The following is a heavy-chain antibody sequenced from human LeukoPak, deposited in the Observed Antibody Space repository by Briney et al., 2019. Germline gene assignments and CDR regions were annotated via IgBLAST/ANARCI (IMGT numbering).Heavy chain of an antibody. J-gene: IGHJ3*02. CDR1: GFTFSSYA. CDR3: ASLVVVRGVVPRGAFDI. CDR2: ISYDGSNK. Sequence: GGSLRLSCAASGFTFSSYAMHWVRQAPGKGLEWVAVISYDGSNKYYADSVKGRFTISRDNPKNTLYLQMNSLRAEHTAGYYCASLVVVRGVVPRGAFDIWGQGTMVTVSS. D-gene: IGHD3-10*01. V-gene: IGHV3-30*04.